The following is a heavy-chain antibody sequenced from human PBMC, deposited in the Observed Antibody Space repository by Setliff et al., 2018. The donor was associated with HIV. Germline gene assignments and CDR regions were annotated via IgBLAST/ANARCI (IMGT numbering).Heavy chain of an antibody. CDR3: ARRVRQQSDSCEI. V-gene: IGHV1-2*06. CDR1: GYTFTGYY. Sequence: ASVKVSCKASGYTFTGYYVHWVRQAPGQGLEWVGRINPNSGDTNYAQKFQGRVTMTRDTSISTAYMELSRLRSDDTAVYYCARRVRQQSDSCEICGQGTMVTVSS. CDR2: INPNSGDT. D-gene: IGHD6-13*01. J-gene: IGHJ3*02.